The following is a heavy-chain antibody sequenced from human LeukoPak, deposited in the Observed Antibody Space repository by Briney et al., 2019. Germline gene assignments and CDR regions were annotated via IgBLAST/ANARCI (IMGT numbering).Heavy chain of an antibody. CDR2: ISAYNGNT. CDR3: ARDRGWELPYYYYYMDV. D-gene: IGHD1-26*01. CDR1: GYTFTSYG. Sequence: ASVKVSCKASGYTFTSYGISWVRQAPGQGLEWMGWISAYNGNTNYAQKLQGRVTMTTDTSTSTAYMELRSLRSDDTAAYYCARDRGWELPYYYYYMDVWGKGTTVTISS. V-gene: IGHV1-18*01. J-gene: IGHJ6*03.